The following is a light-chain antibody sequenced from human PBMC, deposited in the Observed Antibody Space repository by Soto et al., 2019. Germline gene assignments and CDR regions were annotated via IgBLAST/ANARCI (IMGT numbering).Light chain of an antibody. CDR2: GAS. J-gene: IGKJ1*01. Sequence: EIVLTQSPGTLSLSPGERATLSCRASQSVSNNNLVWYQQKPGQAPRLLIYGASSRATGIPDRFSGYGSGTDFAITISRLEPEDFAVYYCQQYGNSLWTFGQGTKVEIK. V-gene: IGKV3-20*01. CDR1: QSVSNNN. CDR3: QQYGNSLWT.